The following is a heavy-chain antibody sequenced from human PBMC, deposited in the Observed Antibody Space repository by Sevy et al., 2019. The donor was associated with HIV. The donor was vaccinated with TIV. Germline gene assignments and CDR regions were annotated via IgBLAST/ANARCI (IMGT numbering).Heavy chain of an antibody. J-gene: IGHJ4*02. CDR3: AKDAFWWSYRRWIFHY. CDR2: ISGHEDNT. Sequence: GGSLRLSCAASGFTFSTYGMGWVRQAPGKGLEWVSGISGHEDNTYYADSVKGRFTISRDKSKNTLYLQMNSLRAEDTAIYYCAKDAFWWSYRRWIFHYWGQGTLVTVSS. V-gene: IGHV3-23*01. CDR1: GFTFSTYG. D-gene: IGHD3-16*02.